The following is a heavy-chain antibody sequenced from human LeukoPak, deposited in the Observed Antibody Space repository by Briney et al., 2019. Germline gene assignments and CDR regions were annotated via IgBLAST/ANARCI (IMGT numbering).Heavy chain of an antibody. CDR1: GFTFSSYS. J-gene: IGHJ4*02. Sequence: GGSLRLSCAASGFTFSSYSMNWVRQAPGKGLEWVSSISSSSSYIYYADSVKGRFTISRDNSKNTLYLQMNSLRAEDTAVYYCAKVGPALWFGESFDYWGQGTLVTVSS. D-gene: IGHD3-10*01. CDR3: AKVGPALWFGESFDY. CDR2: ISSSSSYI. V-gene: IGHV3-21*04.